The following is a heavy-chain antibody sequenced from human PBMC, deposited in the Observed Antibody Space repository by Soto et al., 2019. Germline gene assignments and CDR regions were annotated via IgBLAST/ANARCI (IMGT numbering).Heavy chain of an antibody. V-gene: IGHV3-74*01. CDR1: GFTFSSYW. J-gene: IGHJ4*02. D-gene: IGHD5-12*01. Sequence: EVQLVESGGGLVQFGGSLRLYCAASGFTFSSYWMHWVRQVPGKGLVWVSRIKGDETNTGYADSVKGRFTISRDNVKNTLYLQMNSLRPEDTAVYYCARGLSGYYGFDYWGQGTLVTVSS. CDR2: IKGDETNT. CDR3: ARGLSGYYGFDY.